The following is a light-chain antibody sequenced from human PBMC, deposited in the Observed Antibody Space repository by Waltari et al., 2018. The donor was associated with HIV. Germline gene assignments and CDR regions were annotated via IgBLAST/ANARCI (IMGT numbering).Light chain of an antibody. Sequence: QSVLTQPPSASGTPGQRVTISCSGGSSNIGSNSVHWYQQLPGTAPRLLLYSTNQRPPRGPDRFSGSKSGTAASLAISGLQSEDEADYYCATWDDTLNGVIFGGGTKLTVL. V-gene: IGLV1-44*01. CDR3: ATWDDTLNGVI. CDR1: SSNIGSNS. J-gene: IGLJ2*01. CDR2: STN.